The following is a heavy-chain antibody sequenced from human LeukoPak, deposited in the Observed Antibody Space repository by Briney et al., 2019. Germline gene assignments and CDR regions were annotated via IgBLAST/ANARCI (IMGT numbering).Heavy chain of an antibody. CDR3: AKGEWGLSYLFDY. D-gene: IGHD1-26*01. CDR2: ISASGEST. Sequence: SGGSLRLSCAASGFTFSSYGMHWVRQAPGKGLEWVSSISASGESTYNADSVRGRFTISRDNSKNTLYLQLNSLRAEDTAIYYCAKGEWGLSYLFDYWGQGTLVIVSS. J-gene: IGHJ4*02. CDR1: GFTFSSYG. V-gene: IGHV3-23*01.